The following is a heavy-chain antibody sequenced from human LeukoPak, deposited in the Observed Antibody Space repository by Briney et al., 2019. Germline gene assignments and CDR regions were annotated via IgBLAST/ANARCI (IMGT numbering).Heavy chain of an antibody. V-gene: IGHV3-74*01. J-gene: IGHJ4*02. D-gene: IGHD5-24*01. CDR2: INGDGSST. CDR3: ARARDGYNSSRVGDY. CDR1: GFTFSSYW. Sequence: PGGSLRLSCAASGFTFSSYWMHWVRQAPGKGLVWVSRINGDGSSTSYADSVKGRFTISRDNAKNTLYLQMNSLRAEDTAVYYCARARDGYNSSRVGDYWGQGTLVTVSS.